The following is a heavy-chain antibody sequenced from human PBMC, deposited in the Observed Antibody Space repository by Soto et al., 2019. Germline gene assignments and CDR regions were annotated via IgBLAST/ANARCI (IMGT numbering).Heavy chain of an antibody. CDR3: ARGGIAAFLTPLPDY. Sequence: EVQLVESGGGLVQPGGSLRLSCAASGFTFSSYSMNWVRQAPGKGLEWVSSISSSSSYIYYADSVKGRFTISRDNAKNSLYLQMNSLRAEDTAVYYCARGGIAAFLTPLPDYWGQGTLVTVSS. CDR2: ISSSSSYI. CDR1: GFTFSSYS. V-gene: IGHV3-21*01. J-gene: IGHJ4*02. D-gene: IGHD6-13*01.